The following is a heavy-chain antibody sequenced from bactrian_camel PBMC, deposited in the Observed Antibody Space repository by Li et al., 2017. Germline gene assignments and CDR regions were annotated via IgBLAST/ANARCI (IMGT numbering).Heavy chain of an antibody. CDR1: GFSFGIAV. CDR2: SNSGPGK. D-gene: IGHD3*01. CDR3: AADRIWGRILRGTAGY. J-gene: IGHJ4*01. V-gene: IGHV3S40*01. Sequence: EVQLVESGGGLVQPGESLRLSCAASGFSFGIAVMNWVRQPPGKGLEWVSRSNSGPGKYYSDSVEGRFTISRDNAKNTLYLQMNSPKPEDTARYYCAADRIWGRILRGTAGYWGQGTQVTVS.